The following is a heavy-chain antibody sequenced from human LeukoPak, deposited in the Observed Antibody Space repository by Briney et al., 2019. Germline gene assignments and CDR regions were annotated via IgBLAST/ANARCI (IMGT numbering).Heavy chain of an antibody. Sequence: PGGSLRLSCAASGFTFSSSAMSWVRQAPGKGLEWVSAISNNGGYTYYADSVQGRFTISRDNSKSTLCLQMNSLRAEDTAVYYCARDLTELYSSGWYDYWGQGTLVTVSS. D-gene: IGHD6-19*01. CDR2: ISNNGGYT. V-gene: IGHV3-23*01. CDR3: ARDLTELYSSGWYDY. CDR1: GFTFSSSA. J-gene: IGHJ4*02.